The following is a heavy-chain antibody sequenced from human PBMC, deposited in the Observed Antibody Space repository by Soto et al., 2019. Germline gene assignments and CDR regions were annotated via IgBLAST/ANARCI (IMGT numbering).Heavy chain of an antibody. V-gene: IGHV1-69*13. J-gene: IGHJ3*02. Sequence: GASVKVSCKASGGPFSSYAISWVRQAPGQGLEWMGGIIPIFGTANYAQKFQGRVTITADESTSTAYMELSSLRSEDTAVYYCAREADTATYCSGGSCYRSGAFDIWGQGTMVTVSS. D-gene: IGHD2-15*01. CDR2: IIPIFGTA. CDR1: GGPFSSYA. CDR3: AREADTATYCSGGSCYRSGAFDI.